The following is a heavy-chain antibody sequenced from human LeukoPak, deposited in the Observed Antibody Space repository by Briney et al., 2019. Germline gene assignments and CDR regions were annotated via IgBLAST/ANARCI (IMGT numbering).Heavy chain of an antibody. CDR1: GFIFSSYA. Sequence: GGSLRLSCAASGFIFSSYAMSWVRQAPGKGLEWVSAISGSGGTTYYADSVKGRFTFSRGNSKNTLYLQMNSLRAEDTAIYYCARMIRDYGDSNWFDPWGQGTLVTVSS. V-gene: IGHV3-23*01. CDR2: ISGSGGTT. J-gene: IGHJ5*02. D-gene: IGHD4-17*01. CDR3: ARMIRDYGDSNWFDP.